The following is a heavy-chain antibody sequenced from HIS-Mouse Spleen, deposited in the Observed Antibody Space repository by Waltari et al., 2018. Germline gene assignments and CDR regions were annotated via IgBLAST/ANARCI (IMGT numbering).Heavy chain of an antibody. CDR1: GYTFNSYD. D-gene: IGHD3-22*01. CDR2: MNPNSGNT. J-gene: IGHJ3*02. Sequence: QVQLVQSGAEVKKPGASVKVSCKASGYTFNSYDITRVRTATGQGLEWMGWMNPNSGNTGYAQKFQGRVTMTRNTSISTAYMELSSLRSEDTAVYYCARANYYDSSTYRAFDIWGQGTMVTVSS. CDR3: ARANYYDSSTYRAFDI. V-gene: IGHV1-8*01.